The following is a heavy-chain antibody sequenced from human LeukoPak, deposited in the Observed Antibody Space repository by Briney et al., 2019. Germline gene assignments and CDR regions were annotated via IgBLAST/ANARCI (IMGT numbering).Heavy chain of an antibody. Sequence: ASVKVSCKASGYTFTSYTIHWVRQAPGQRLEWMGWINAGNGNTKYSQKFQGRVTITRDTSASTAYMELSSLRSEDTAVYYCAREPRLPLYYDFWSGGPSYYYGMDVWGQGTTVTVSS. J-gene: IGHJ6*02. D-gene: IGHD3-3*01. CDR1: GYTFTSYT. V-gene: IGHV1-3*01. CDR2: INAGNGNT. CDR3: AREPRLPLYYDFWSGGPSYYYGMDV.